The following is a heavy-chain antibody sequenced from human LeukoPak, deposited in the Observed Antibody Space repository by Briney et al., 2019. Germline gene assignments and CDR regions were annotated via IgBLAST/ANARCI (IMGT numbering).Heavy chain of an antibody. CDR3: ARQPRITIFGVVRMSGSKDAFDI. V-gene: IGHV5-51*01. D-gene: IGHD3-3*01. CDR2: IYPGDSDT. J-gene: IGHJ3*02. CDR1: EYSFPNYC. Sequence: GESLKISCKHSEYSFPNYCIGWVRQMPGKGLEWMGIIYPGDSDTRYSPSFQGQVTISADKSISTAYLQWSSLKASDTAMYYCARQPRITIFGVVRMSGSKDAFDIWGQGTMVTVSS.